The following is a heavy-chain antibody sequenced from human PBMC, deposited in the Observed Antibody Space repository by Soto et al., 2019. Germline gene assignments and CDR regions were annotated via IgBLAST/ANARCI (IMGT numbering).Heavy chain of an antibody. V-gene: IGHV1-69*01. CDR2: IIPMYGPA. D-gene: IGHD3-10*01. CDR1: GGTFSSYA. J-gene: IGHJ5*02. Sequence: QVPLVQSGAEVKKPVSSVTVSCKASGGTFSSYAIHWVRQAPGQGLEWMGGIIPMYGPAKYAQRFQGRVTITADESKATVYMELTSLTSQDTAVYYCASVTSMVRGVIDNWFDPWGHGTLVTVSS. CDR3: ASVTSMVRGVIDNWFDP.